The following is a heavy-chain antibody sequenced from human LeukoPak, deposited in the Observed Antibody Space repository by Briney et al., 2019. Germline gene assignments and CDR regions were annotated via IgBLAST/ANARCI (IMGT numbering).Heavy chain of an antibody. CDR1: GGSISSGSYY. CDR2: IYTSGST. D-gene: IGHD1-20*01. CDR3: ARAPNWNDAAVDY. J-gene: IGHJ4*02. Sequence: PSQTLSLTCTVSGGSISSGSYYWSWIRQPAGKGLEWIGRIYTSGSTDYNPSLKSRVTISVDTSKNQFSLKLSSVTAADTAVYYCARAPNWNDAAVDYWGQGTLVTVSS. V-gene: IGHV4-61*02.